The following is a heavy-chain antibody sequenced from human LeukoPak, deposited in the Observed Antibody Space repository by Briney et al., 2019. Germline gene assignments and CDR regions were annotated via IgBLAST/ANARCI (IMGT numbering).Heavy chain of an antibody. V-gene: IGHV1-69*13. CDR1: GGTFSSYA. Sequence: ASVNVSCKASGGTFSSYAISWVRQAPGQGLEWMGGIIPIFGTANYAQKFQGRVTITADESTSTAYMELSSLRSEDTAVYYCARGHTSWLLYYYGMDVWGQGTTVTVSS. CDR2: IIPIFGTA. J-gene: IGHJ6*02. CDR3: ARGHTSWLLYYYGMDV. D-gene: IGHD5-12*01.